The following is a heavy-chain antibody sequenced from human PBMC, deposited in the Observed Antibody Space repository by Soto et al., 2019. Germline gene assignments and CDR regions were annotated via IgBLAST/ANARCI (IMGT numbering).Heavy chain of an antibody. CDR2: IIPIFGTA. CDR1: GGTFSSYA. CDR3: ARERRGGGYYYYYGMDV. D-gene: IGHD3-10*01. Sequence: SVKVSCKASGGTFSSYAISWVRQAPGQGLEWMGGIIPIFGTANYAQKFQGRVTITADESTSTAYMELSSLRSEDTAVYYCARERRGGGYYYYYGMDVWGQGTTVTVSS. J-gene: IGHJ6*02. V-gene: IGHV1-69*13.